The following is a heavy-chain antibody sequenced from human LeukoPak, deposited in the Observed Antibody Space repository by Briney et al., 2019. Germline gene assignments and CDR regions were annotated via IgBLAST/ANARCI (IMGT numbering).Heavy chain of an antibody. D-gene: IGHD2-2*01. CDR1: GFTFSSYW. Sequence: PGGSLRLSCAASGFTFSSYWMSWVRQAPGKGLEWVANIKQDGSEKYYVDSVKGRFTISRDNAKNSLYLQMNSLRAEDTAVYYCARAPLQMGKYQLPRGYFDYWGQGTLVTVSS. CDR2: IKQDGSEK. CDR3: ARAPLQMGKYQLPRGYFDY. V-gene: IGHV3-7*01. J-gene: IGHJ4*02.